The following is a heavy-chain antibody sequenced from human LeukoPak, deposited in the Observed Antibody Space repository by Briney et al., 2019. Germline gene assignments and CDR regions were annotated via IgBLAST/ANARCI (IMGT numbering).Heavy chain of an antibody. Sequence: GESLKISCKGSGYVFTSHWIGWVRQMPEKGLEWMGIIYPGDSDTRYSPAFQGQVTISADKSNSTAYLQWSSLKASDTAMYCCARLGGNYYYYGMDVWGQGTTVTVSS. D-gene: IGHD1-26*01. CDR1: GYVFTSHW. CDR3: ARLGGNYYYYGMDV. CDR2: IYPGDSDT. V-gene: IGHV5-51*01. J-gene: IGHJ6*02.